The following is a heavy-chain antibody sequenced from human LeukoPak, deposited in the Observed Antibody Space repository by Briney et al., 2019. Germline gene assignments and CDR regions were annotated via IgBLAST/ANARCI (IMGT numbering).Heavy chain of an antibody. Sequence: SVKVSCKASGGTFSSYAISWVRQAPGQGLEWMGGIIPIFGTANYAQKFQGRVTITADESTSTAYMELSSLRSEDTAVYYCARGKGSSGWYVRTDWFDPWGQGTLVTVSS. J-gene: IGHJ5*02. CDR1: GGTFSSYA. D-gene: IGHD6-19*01. CDR2: IIPIFGTA. CDR3: ARGKGSSGWYVRTDWFDP. V-gene: IGHV1-69*13.